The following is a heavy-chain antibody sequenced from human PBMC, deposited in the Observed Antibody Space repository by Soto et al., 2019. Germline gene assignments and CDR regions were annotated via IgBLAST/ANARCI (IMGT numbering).Heavy chain of an antibody. CDR3: ARLGASRTLV. Sequence: PSXTLSLTCNVSGGSINSYYWSWIRQSPGKGLEWIGYVYYTGDTNYNPSLKSRVTISVDPSKSQFSLKLNSVTAADTAVYFCARLGASRTLVWGQGTIVTVSS. J-gene: IGHJ3*01. D-gene: IGHD7-27*01. V-gene: IGHV4-59*01. CDR1: GGSINSYY. CDR2: VYYTGDT.